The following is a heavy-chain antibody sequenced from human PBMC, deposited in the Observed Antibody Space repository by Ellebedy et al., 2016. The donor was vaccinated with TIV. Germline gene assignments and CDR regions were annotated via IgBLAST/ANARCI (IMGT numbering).Heavy chain of an antibody. CDR2: INPDNGKT. CDR1: GYTFSTYG. Sequence: ASVKVSCXASGYTFSTYGVTWVRQAPGQGLEWMGWINPDNGKTNYAQKLQGRVTMTTDTSTNTAYLDLRSLRSDDTAVYYCARDGYSSGWYNGDSWGQGTLVTVSS. D-gene: IGHD6-19*01. V-gene: IGHV1-18*01. CDR3: ARDGYSSGWYNGDS. J-gene: IGHJ4*02.